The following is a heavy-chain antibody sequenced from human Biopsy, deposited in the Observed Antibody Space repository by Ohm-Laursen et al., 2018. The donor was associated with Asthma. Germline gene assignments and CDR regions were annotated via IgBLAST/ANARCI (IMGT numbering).Heavy chain of an antibody. CDR1: GYTFINYA. CDR2: INAANGNT. CDR3: ARTYYDFLTGQVNDAFAL. J-gene: IGHJ3*01. D-gene: IGHD3-9*01. Sequence: GSSVKVSCNASGYTFINYAIHWVRQAPGQRLEWMGWINAANGNTKYSQKFQGRLTISRDTSASTAYMDLRSLRSEDTAMYYCARTYYDFLTGQVNDAFALWGQGTMVTVSS. V-gene: IGHV1-3*01.